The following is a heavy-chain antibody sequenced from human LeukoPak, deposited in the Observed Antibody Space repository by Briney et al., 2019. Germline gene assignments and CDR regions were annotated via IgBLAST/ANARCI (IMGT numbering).Heavy chain of an antibody. CDR1: GFTFSSYA. V-gene: IGHV3-23*01. CDR3: ARGWDYSLDY. CDR2: ISGSGGST. J-gene: IGHJ4*02. Sequence: PGGSLRLSCAASGFTFSSYAMSWVRQAPGKGLEWVSAISGSGGSTYYADSVKGRFTISRGNSKNTLYLQMGSLRAEDMAVYYCARGWDYSLDYWGQGTLVTVSS. D-gene: IGHD2-15*01.